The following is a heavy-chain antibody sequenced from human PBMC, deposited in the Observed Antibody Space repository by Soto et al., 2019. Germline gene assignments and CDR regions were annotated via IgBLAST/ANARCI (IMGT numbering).Heavy chain of an antibody. CDR1: GYTFTSYD. J-gene: IGHJ5*02. Sequence: QVQLVQSGAEVKKPGASVKVSCKASGYTFTSYDINWLRQATGQGLEWMGRMNPNSGYTGYAQMFQGRVTMTRNTSISTAYMELSSLKAEDTAVYYCVRGVTVFGVVLGRHSNWFDPCGQGTLVTVSS. D-gene: IGHD3-3*01. V-gene: IGHV1-8*01. CDR3: VRGVTVFGVVLGRHSNWFDP. CDR2: MNPNSGYT.